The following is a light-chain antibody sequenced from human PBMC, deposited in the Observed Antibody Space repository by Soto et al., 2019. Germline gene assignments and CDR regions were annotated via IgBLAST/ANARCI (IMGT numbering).Light chain of an antibody. CDR3: CSYGGGTSVV. Sequence: QSALTQPASVSGSPGQSITISCTGTSSDVGTYNLVSWYQQHPGKAPKLMIYEDIERPSGVSNRFSGSKSANTASLTIFGLQTEDGADYYCCSYGGGTSVVFGGGTKLTVL. CDR1: SSDVGTYNL. V-gene: IGLV2-23*01. J-gene: IGLJ2*01. CDR2: EDI.